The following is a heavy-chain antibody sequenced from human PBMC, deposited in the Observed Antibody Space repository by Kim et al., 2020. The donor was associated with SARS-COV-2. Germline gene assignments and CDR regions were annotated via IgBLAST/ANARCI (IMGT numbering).Heavy chain of an antibody. CDR3: AKDVCSSTSCPYNYYYGMDG. J-gene: IGHJ6*02. CDR1: GFRFDEYA. CDR2: ISADGDVT. D-gene: IGHD2-2*01. V-gene: IGHV3-43*02. Sequence: GGSLRLSCEASGFRFDEYAMHWVRQAPGKGLEWVSLISADGDVTYYGDSVKGRFTISRDNSKNSLYLQMNSLRTEDTAFYYCAKDVCSSTSCPYNYYYGMDGWGHGTTVIVSS.